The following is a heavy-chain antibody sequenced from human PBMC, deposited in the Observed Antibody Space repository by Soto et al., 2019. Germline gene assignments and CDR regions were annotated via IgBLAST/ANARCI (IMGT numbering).Heavy chain of an antibody. D-gene: IGHD6-6*01. V-gene: IGHV4-4*07. Sequence: QVHLQESGPGLVKPSETLSLTCTDSGGSISSYYWSWIRQPAGQGLEWIGRIYTSGSTNYNPSLTSRVIMSVDPSKSQFSLKMSSVTASDTAVYYCATVMEQLALDYCGQGPLVNVSS. CDR1: GGSISSYY. CDR3: ATVMEQLALDY. CDR2: IYTSGST. J-gene: IGHJ4*02.